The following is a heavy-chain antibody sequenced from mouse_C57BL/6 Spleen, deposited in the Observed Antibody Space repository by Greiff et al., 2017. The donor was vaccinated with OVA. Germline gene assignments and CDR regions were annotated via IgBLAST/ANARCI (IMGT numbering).Heavy chain of an antibody. CDR1: GYTFTSYW. D-gene: IGHD4-1*01. CDR2: IHPNSGST. J-gene: IGHJ2*01. V-gene: IGHV1-64*01. CDR3: AREVGRYFDY. Sequence: QVQLKQPGAELVKPGASVKLSCKASGYTFTSYWMHWVKQRPGQGLEWIGMIHPNSGSTNYNEKFKSKATLTVDKSSSTAYMLLSSLTSEDSAVYYCAREVGRYFDYWGQGTTLTVSS.